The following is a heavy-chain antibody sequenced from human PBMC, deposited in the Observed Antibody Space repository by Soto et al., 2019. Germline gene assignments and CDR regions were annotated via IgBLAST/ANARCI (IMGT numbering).Heavy chain of an antibody. D-gene: IGHD4-17*01. CDR3: ARHSWGVTTVDY. CDR2: IYYSGST. J-gene: IGHJ4*02. V-gene: IGHV4-39*01. Sequence: QLQLQESGPGLVKPSETLSLTCTVSGGSISSSSYYWGWIRQPPGKGLEWIGSIYYSGSTYYNPSIKSRVTISVDTSKNQFSLKLSSVTAADTAVYYCARHSWGVTTVDYWGQGTLVTVSS. CDR1: GGSISSSSYY.